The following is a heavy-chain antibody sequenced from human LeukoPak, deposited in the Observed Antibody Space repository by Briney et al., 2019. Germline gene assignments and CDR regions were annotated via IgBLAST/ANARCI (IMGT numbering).Heavy chain of an antibody. CDR2: ISAYNGNT. V-gene: IGHV1-18*01. D-gene: IGHD6-13*01. J-gene: IGHJ4*02. Sequence: ASVEVSCKASGYTFTNYGISWVRQAPGQGLEWMGWISAYNGNTNSAQKLQGRVTMTTDTSTSTAYMELRSLRSDDTAVYYCARDLRIADGFDYWGQGTLVTVSS. CDR3: ARDLRIADGFDY. CDR1: GYTFTNYG.